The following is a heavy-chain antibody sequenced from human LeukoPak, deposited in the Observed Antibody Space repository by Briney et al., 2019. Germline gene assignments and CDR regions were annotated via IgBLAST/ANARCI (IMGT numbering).Heavy chain of an antibody. Sequence: SETLSLTCTVSGGSISSYYWSWIRQPPGKGLEWIGYIYYSGSTNYNPSLKSRVTMSVDTSKNQFSLKLSSVTAADTAVYYCARDRYYYDSSGYYIMDVGGKGTTVTISS. CDR2: IYYSGST. J-gene: IGHJ6*03. V-gene: IGHV4-59*12. CDR3: ARDRYYYDSSGYYIMDV. D-gene: IGHD3-22*01. CDR1: GGSISSYY.